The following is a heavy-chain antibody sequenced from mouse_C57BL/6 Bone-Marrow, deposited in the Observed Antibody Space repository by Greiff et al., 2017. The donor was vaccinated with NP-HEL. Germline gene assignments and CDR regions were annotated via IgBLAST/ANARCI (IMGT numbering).Heavy chain of an antibody. J-gene: IGHJ3*01. V-gene: IGHV1-15*01. CDR1: GYTFTDYE. CDR2: IDPETGGT. CDR3: TRSAVLPAWFAY. D-gene: IGHD6-1*01. Sequence: QVQLQQSGAELVRPGASVTLSCKASGYTFTDYEMHWVKQTPVHGLEWIGAIDPETGGTAYNQKFKGKAILTADKSSSTAYLELRSLTSVDSAVDYCTRSAVLPAWFAYWGQGTLVTVSA.